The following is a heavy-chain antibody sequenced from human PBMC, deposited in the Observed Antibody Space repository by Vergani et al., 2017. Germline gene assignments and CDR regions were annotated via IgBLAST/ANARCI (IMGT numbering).Heavy chain of an antibody. V-gene: IGHV4-61*02. CDR3: ARSIAAAGPCDY. Sequence: QVQLQESGPGLVKPSQTLSLTCTVSGGSISSGSYYWSWIRQPAGKGLEWIGRIYTSGSTNYNPSLKSRVTMSGDTSKNQFSLKLSSVTAADTAVYYCARSIAAAGPCDYWGQGTLVTVSS. CDR2: IYTSGST. CDR1: GGSISSGSYY. J-gene: IGHJ4*02. D-gene: IGHD6-13*01.